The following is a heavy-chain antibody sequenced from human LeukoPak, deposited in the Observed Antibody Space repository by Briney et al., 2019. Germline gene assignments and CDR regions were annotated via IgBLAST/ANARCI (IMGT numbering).Heavy chain of an antibody. V-gene: IGHV4-59*08. CDR1: GDSVSNYY. CDR3: ARHVGNTLYFLDY. CDR2: SSYSGST. J-gene: IGHJ4*02. Sequence: PSETLSLTCTVSGDSVSNYYWSWLRQPPGKRLEWIGHSSYSGSTKYNPSLNSRVTPSVDTSKNQLSLKLSSVTAADTAVYYCARHVGNTLYFLDYWGQGILVTVSS. D-gene: IGHD1/OR15-1a*01.